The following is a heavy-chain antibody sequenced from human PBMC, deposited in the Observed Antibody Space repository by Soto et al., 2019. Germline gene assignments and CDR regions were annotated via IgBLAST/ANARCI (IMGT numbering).Heavy chain of an antibody. V-gene: IGHV3-48*02. D-gene: IGHD3-3*01. J-gene: IGHJ5*02. CDR3: AREFWPLNWFDP. CDR1: RFTFSSYA. CDR2: TXSSSSXI. Sequence: XXSLRLSCAASRFTFSSYAMTWVRQTPGXGLERVSSTXSSSSXICYEEYVKGGXTISRENAXKSLYLQMNSLRDEDTDVYYCAREFWPLNWFDPWRQGTLVTVCS.